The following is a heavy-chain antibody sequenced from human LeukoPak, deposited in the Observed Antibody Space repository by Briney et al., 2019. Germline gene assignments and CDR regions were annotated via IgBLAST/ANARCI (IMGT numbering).Heavy chain of an antibody. CDR3: ASGSGWTFEY. Sequence: PGGSLRLSCAASGFTFSSYDMHWVRQATGKGLEWVSVIGTAGDTYYPGSVKGRFTISRDNAKNSLYLQMDNLRAEDTAVYYCASGSGWTFEYWGQGTQVTVSS. CDR2: IGTAGDT. CDR1: GFTFSSYD. D-gene: IGHD6-19*01. V-gene: IGHV3-13*01. J-gene: IGHJ4*02.